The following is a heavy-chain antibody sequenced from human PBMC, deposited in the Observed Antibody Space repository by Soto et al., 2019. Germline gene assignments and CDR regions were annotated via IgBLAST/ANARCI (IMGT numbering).Heavy chain of an antibody. CDR3: AYSSSWYYFDY. V-gene: IGHV1-8*01. CDR2: MNPNSGNT. CDR1: GYTFTSCD. Sequence: ASVKVCCKASGYTFTSCDINWVRQATGQGLEWMGWMNPNSGNTGYAQKFQGRVTMTRNTSISTAYMELSSLRSEDTAVYYCAYSSSWYYFDYWGQGTLVTVSS. J-gene: IGHJ4*02. D-gene: IGHD6-13*01.